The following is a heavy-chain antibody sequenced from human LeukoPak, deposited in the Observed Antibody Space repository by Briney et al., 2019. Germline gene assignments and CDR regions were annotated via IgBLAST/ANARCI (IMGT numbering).Heavy chain of an antibody. V-gene: IGHV3-23*01. CDR3: AKDSRGSLATDWFDP. D-gene: IGHD1-26*01. CDR2: ISGSGAST. Sequence: GGSLRLSCAASGFTFSSCAMSWVRQAPGKGLEWVSAISGSGASTYYADSVKGRFTISRDNSKNTLYLQMNSLRAEDTAVYYCAKDSRGSLATDWFDPWGQGTLVTVSS. J-gene: IGHJ5*02. CDR1: GFTFSSCA.